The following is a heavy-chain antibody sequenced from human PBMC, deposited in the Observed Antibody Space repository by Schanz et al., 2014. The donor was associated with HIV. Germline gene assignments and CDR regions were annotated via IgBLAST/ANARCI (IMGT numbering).Heavy chain of an antibody. CDR3: AKEEQQLGGVGGYHFDY. Sequence: QVQLVESGGGMVLPGTSLRLSCAASGGTFSAHAFHWVRQAPGRGLEWVALISHDGSNKYYADSVKGRFTVSRDNSKNTLYLQMNSLRAEDTAVYYCAKEEQQLGGVGGYHFDYWGQGTLVTVSS. D-gene: IGHD6-13*01. CDR2: ISHDGSNK. CDR1: GGTFSAHA. V-gene: IGHV3-30*18. J-gene: IGHJ4*02.